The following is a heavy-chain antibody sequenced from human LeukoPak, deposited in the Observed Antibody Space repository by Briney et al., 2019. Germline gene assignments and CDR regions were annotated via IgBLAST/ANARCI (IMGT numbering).Heavy chain of an antibody. V-gene: IGHV4-59*08. CDR3: ASRYYDFWSGRTSYYYMDV. J-gene: IGHJ6*03. Sequence: SETLSLTCTVSGGSISGYYWSWIRQPPGEGLEWIGYIYYSGSANYNPSLKSRVTISVDTSKNQFSLKLSSVTAADTAVYYCASRYYDFWSGRTSYYYMDVWGKGTTVTVSS. CDR2: IYYSGSA. CDR1: GGSISGYY. D-gene: IGHD3-3*01.